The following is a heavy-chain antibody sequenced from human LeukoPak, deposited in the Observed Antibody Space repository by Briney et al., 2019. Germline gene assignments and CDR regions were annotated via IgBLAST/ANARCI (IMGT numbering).Heavy chain of an antibody. Sequence: GGSLRLSCAASGFTFSIYAMSWVRQAPGKGLKWVSSITSRGESTWYVDSVKGRFTITRDNSENTLYLQMHSLRAEDTAVYYCARDRPNYYGSDGHYYRRDGDYWGRGTLVSVSS. V-gene: IGHV3-23*01. J-gene: IGHJ4*02. CDR3: ARDRPNYYGSDGHYYRRDGDY. CDR2: ITSRGEST. CDR1: GFTFSIYA. D-gene: IGHD3-22*01.